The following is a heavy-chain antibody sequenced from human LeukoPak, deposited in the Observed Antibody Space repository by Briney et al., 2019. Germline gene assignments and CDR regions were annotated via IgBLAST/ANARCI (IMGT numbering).Heavy chain of an antibody. CDR3: ARGYDSSAYYPFNY. CDR2: ISDSGST. J-gene: IGHJ4*02. CDR1: GGSLSTHH. Sequence: PSETLSLTYVVSGGSLSTHHWSWIRQSPGRGLEWIGYISDSGSTNYNASLKSRVTISVDTSKNQFSLMLSSVTAADTAVYYCARGYDSSAYYPFNYWGQGTLVTVSS. D-gene: IGHD3-22*01. V-gene: IGHV4-59*11.